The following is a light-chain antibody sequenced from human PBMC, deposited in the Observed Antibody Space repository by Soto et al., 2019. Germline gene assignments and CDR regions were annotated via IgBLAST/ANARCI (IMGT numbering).Light chain of an antibody. J-gene: IGKJ5*01. CDR3: KQRSNWQVT. V-gene: IGKV3-11*01. Sequence: EIVLTQSPATLSLSPGERATLSCRASQSVSSYLAWYQQKPGQAPRLLIYDASKRATGIQARFSGSGSGTDFTLTIRSLEPEDFAVYYCKQRSNWQVTFGQGTRLEIK. CDR2: DAS. CDR1: QSVSSY.